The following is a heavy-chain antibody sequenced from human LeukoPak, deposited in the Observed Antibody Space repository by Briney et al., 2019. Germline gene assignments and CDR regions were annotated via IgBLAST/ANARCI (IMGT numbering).Heavy chain of an antibody. D-gene: IGHD3-3*01. CDR2: INHSGST. V-gene: IGHV4-34*01. J-gene: IGHJ5*02. Sequence: GSLRLSCAASGFTSSSYAMSWVRQAPGKGLEWIGEINHSGSTNYNPSLKSRVTISVDTSKSQFSLKLSSVTAADTAVYYCARGSHDFWSGYFQTNWFDPWGQGTLVTVSS. CDR1: GFTSSSYA. CDR3: ARGSHDFWSGYFQTNWFDP.